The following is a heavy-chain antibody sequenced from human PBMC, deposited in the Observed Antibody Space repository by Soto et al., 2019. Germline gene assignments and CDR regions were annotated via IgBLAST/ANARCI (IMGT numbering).Heavy chain of an antibody. J-gene: IGHJ5*02. CDR2: IYHSGST. V-gene: IGHV4-4*02. CDR1: GGSISSSNW. CDR3: ASGRSPPLHGSGSKNWFDP. D-gene: IGHD3-10*01. Sequence: PSETLSLTCAVSGGSISSSNWWSWVRQPPGKGLEWIGEIYHSGSTNYNPSLKSQVTISVDKSKNQFSLKLSSVTAADTAVYYCASGRSPPLHGSGSKNWFDPWGQGTLVTVSS.